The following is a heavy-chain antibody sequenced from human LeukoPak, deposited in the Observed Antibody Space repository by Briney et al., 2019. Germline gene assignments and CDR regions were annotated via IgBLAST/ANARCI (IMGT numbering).Heavy chain of an antibody. V-gene: IGHV1-2*02. CDR1: GYTFTGYY. Sequence: ASVKVSCKASGYTFTGYYMHWVRQAPGQGLEWMGWINPNSGGANYARKFQGRVTMTRDTSISTAYMELSRPRSDDTAVYYCARDRNDYSIDYWGQGTLVTVSS. CDR3: ARDRNDYSIDY. D-gene: IGHD4-11*01. CDR2: INPNSGGA. J-gene: IGHJ4*02.